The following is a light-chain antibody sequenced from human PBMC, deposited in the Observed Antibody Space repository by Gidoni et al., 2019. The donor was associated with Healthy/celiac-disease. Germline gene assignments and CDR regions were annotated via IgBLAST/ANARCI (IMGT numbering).Light chain of an antibody. Sequence: IVLTQSPGTLSLSPGERATLSCRASPSVSSSYLAWYQQKHGQAPRLLIYGASSRATGIPDRFSGSGSGTDFTLTISRLEPEDFAVYYCQQYGSSPPTFGQXTKVEIK. CDR2: GAS. CDR1: PSVSSSY. CDR3: QQYGSSPPT. V-gene: IGKV3-20*01. J-gene: IGKJ1*01.